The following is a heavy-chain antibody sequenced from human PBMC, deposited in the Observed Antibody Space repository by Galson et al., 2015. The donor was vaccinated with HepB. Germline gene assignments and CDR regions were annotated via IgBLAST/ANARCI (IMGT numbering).Heavy chain of an antibody. V-gene: IGHV3-33*01. Sequence: SLRLSCAASGFTFSSYGMHWVRQAPGKGLEWVAVIWYDGSNKYYADSVKGRVTISRDNSKNTLYLQMNSLRAEDTAVYYCARGVLFGYSSGWQDYWGQGTLVTVSS. CDR2: IWYDGSNK. J-gene: IGHJ4*02. CDR1: GFTFSSYG. CDR3: ARGVLFGYSSGWQDY. D-gene: IGHD6-19*01.